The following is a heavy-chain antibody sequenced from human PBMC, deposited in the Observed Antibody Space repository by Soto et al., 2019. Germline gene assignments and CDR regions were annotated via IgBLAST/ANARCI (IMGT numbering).Heavy chain of an antibody. CDR2: ISRSSTGI. CDR1: GFTFSLYS. Sequence: EVQLVESGGGLVQPGGSLRLSCAASGFTFSLYSMSWVRQAPGKGLEWVSYISRSSTGIHYAASVKGRFTISRDEATNSMHLQMNSLRDGDTAVYYCARAVTWGLDVWGQGTTVSISS. D-gene: IGHD3-10*01. V-gene: IGHV3-48*02. CDR3: ARAVTWGLDV. J-gene: IGHJ6*02.